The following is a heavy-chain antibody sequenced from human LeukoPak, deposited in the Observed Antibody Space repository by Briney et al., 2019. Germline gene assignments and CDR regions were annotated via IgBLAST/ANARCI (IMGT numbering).Heavy chain of an antibody. CDR3: ARDIVVVPAGLYYYVMDV. CDR1: GFTFSSYA. D-gene: IGHD2-2*01. CDR2: ISYDGSNK. Sequence: GGSLRLSCAASGFTFSSYAMHWVRQAPGKGLEWVAFISYDGSNKYYADSVKGRFTISRDDSKNTLYLQMNSLRTEDTAVYYCARDIVVVPAGLYYYVMDVWGQGTTVTVSS. V-gene: IGHV3-30-3*01. J-gene: IGHJ6*02.